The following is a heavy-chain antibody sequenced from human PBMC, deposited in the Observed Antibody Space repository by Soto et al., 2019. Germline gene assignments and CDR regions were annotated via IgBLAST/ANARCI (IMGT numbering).Heavy chain of an antibody. Sequence: SETLSLTCTVPGGSNSSYYWSWIRQPPGKGLEWIGYIYYSGSTNYNPSLKSRVTISVDTSKNQFSLKLSSVTAADTAVYYCARDRGYSSSWYGWFDPWGQGTLVTVSS. D-gene: IGHD6-13*01. CDR3: ARDRGYSSSWYGWFDP. CDR1: GGSNSSYY. J-gene: IGHJ5*02. CDR2: IYYSGST. V-gene: IGHV4-59*01.